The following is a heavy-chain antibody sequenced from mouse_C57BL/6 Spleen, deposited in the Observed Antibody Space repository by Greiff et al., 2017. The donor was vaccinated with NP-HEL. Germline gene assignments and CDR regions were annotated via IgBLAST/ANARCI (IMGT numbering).Heavy chain of an antibody. D-gene: IGHD2-13*01. J-gene: IGHJ1*03. Sequence: QVQLQQPGAELVKPGASVKLSCKASGYTFTSYWMHWVKQRPGQGLEWIGMIHPNSGSTNYNEKFKSKATLTVDKSSSTAYMQLSSLTSEDSAVYYCARRVGDVSTEGYFDVWGTGTTVTVSS. V-gene: IGHV1-64*01. CDR3: ARRVGDVSTEGYFDV. CDR1: GYTFTSYW. CDR2: IHPNSGST.